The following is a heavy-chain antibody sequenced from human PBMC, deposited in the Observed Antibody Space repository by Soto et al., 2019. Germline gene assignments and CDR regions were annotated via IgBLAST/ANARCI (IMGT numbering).Heavy chain of an antibody. CDR1: GGSISSSSYY. CDR2: IYYSGST. V-gene: IGHV4-39*01. D-gene: IGHD7-27*01. J-gene: IGHJ4*02. Sequence: QLQLQESGPGLVKPSETLSLTCTVSGGSISSSSYYWGWIRQPPGKGLEWIGSIYYSGSTYYNPSLKSRVTISVDTSKNQFSLKLSSVTAADTAVYYCARHFALQLGTEFDYWGQGTLVTVSS. CDR3: ARHFALQLGTEFDY.